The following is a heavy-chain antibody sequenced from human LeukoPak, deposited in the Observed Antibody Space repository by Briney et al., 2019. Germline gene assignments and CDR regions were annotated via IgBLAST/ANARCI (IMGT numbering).Heavy chain of an antibody. CDR2: ISSSGSTI. D-gene: IGHD3-3*01. Sequence: GGSLRLSCAASGFTFCDYYMSWIRQAPGKGLEWVSYISSSGSTIYYADSVKGRFTISRDNAKNSLYLQMNSLRAEDTAVYYCARAEGMLHYDFWSGYHYYYYYYMDVWGKGTTVTVSS. CDR3: ARAEGMLHYDFWSGYHYYYYYYMDV. J-gene: IGHJ6*03. V-gene: IGHV3-11*04. CDR1: GFTFCDYY.